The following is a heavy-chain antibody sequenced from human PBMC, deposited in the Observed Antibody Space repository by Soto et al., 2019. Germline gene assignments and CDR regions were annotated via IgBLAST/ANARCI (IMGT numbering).Heavy chain of an antibody. J-gene: IGHJ5*02. V-gene: IGHV4-31*03. CDR2: TYYIGST. Sequence: QVQLQESGPGLVNPSKTLSLTCTVSGGTISSGGSYWTWIRQNPGTGLEWIGYTYYIGSTYYNPSLKSRVTISVDTSKNQFSLKLSSVTAADTAVYYCARSVFPWGQGTLVTVSS. CDR1: GGTISSGGSY. CDR3: ARSVFP.